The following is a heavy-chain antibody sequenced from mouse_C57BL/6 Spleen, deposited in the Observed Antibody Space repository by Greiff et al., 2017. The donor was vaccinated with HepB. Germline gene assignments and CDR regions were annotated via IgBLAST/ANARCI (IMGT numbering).Heavy chain of an antibody. D-gene: IGHD2-3*01. Sequence: EVMLVESGGGLVKPGGSLKLSCAASGFTFSSYAMSWVRQTPEKRLEWVATISDGGSYTYYPDNVKGRFTISRDNAKNNLYLQMSHLKSEDTAMYYCARGGYYPNWYFDVWGTGTTVTVSS. V-gene: IGHV5-4*03. CDR1: GFTFSSYA. J-gene: IGHJ1*03. CDR2: ISDGGSYT. CDR3: ARGGYYPNWYFDV.